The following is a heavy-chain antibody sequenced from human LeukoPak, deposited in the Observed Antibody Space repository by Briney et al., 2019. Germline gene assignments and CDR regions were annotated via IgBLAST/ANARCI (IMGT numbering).Heavy chain of an antibody. Sequence: PGGSLRLSCAASGFTFSNYGMHWVRQAPGKGLEWVAVISYDGSNKYYADSVKGRFTISRDNSKNTLYLQMNSLRAEDTAVYYCAKDRASYYYDSSAFDYWGQGTLVTVSS. D-gene: IGHD3-22*01. CDR2: ISYDGSNK. J-gene: IGHJ4*02. V-gene: IGHV3-30*18. CDR1: GFTFSNYG. CDR3: AKDRASYYYDSSAFDY.